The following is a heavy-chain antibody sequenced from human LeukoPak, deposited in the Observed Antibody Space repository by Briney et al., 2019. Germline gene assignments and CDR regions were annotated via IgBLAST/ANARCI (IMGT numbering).Heavy chain of an antibody. V-gene: IGHV4-38-2*01. D-gene: IGHD3-3*01. CDR3: ARQNYDFWSGYSTNNRFDP. CDR1: GYSISSGYY. Sequence: PSETLSLTCAVSGYSISSGYYWGWIRQPPGKGLEWIGSIYHSGITYYNPSLKSRVTMSVDTSKNQFSLKLSSVTAADTAVYYCARQNYDFWSGYSTNNRFDPWGQGTLVTVSS. CDR2: IYHSGIT. J-gene: IGHJ5*02.